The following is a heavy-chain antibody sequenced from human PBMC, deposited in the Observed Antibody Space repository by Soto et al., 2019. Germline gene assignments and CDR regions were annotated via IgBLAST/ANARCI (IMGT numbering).Heavy chain of an antibody. CDR1: GYTFTSYA. V-gene: IGHV1-3*01. CDR3: ARDYYDSSGYYLYWSDP. Sequence: ASVDVSCKASGYTFTSYAMHWVRQAPGQRLEWMGWINAGNGNTKYSQKFQGRVTITRDTSASTAYMELSSLRSEDTAVYYCARDYYDSSGYYLYWSDPWGQGTLVNVSS. J-gene: IGHJ5*02. D-gene: IGHD3-22*01. CDR2: INAGNGNT.